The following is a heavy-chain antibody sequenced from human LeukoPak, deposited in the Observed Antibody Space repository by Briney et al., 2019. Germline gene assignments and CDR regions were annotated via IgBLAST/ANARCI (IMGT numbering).Heavy chain of an antibody. D-gene: IGHD3-22*01. CDR2: IRSKAYGGTT. CDR3: TRGALTYYYDSSGYPAWFDP. Sequence: GRSLRLSCTASGFTFGDYAMSWVRQAPGKGLEWVGFIRSKAYGGTTEYAASVKGRFTISRDDSKSIAYLQMDSLKTEDTAVYYCTRGALTYYYDSSGYPAWFDPWGQGTLVTVSS. J-gene: IGHJ5*02. V-gene: IGHV3-49*04. CDR1: GFTFGDYA.